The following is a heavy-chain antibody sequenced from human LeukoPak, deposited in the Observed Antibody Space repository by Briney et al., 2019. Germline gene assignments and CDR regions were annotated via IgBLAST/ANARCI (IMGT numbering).Heavy chain of an antibody. CDR1: LYTFTSYY. V-gene: IGHV1-46*01. D-gene: IGHD2-15*01. CDR2: INTSGGNR. J-gene: IGHJ4*02. CDR3: ARGGSGNGRY. Sequence: ASVKVSSKAPLYTFTSYYMHWVRQAPGQRLGGVGIINTSGGNRRQAQKFKGRVTMTSDTSTSTLYMELSSLRCEDTAVYYCARGGSGNGRYGGQGTLVTVS.